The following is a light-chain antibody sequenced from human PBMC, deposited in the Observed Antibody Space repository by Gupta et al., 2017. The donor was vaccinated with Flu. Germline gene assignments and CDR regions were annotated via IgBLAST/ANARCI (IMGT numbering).Light chain of an antibody. J-gene: IGLJ2*01. Sequence: SSELTQDPAVSVALGQTVRITCQGDSLRSYYASWYQQKPGQAPVLVIYGKNNRPSGIPDRFFGSSSGTNASFHTTGAQAEDEADYYCNSRDSSGNNLVLGGGTKLTVL. CDR3: NSRDSSGNNLV. CDR2: GKN. CDR1: SLRSYY. V-gene: IGLV3-19*01.